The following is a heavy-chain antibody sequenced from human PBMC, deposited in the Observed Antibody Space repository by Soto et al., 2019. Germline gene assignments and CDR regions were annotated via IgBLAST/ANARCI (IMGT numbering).Heavy chain of an antibody. J-gene: IGHJ5*01. Sequence: QVQLQESGPGLVKPSETLSLTCTVSGGSISSYYCSWIRQPPGKGLEWIGFIFYSGSTSYNPSLKRRVTISIDTSEYQFSLKLNSVTAADTAVYYCASMIGDPVLSFDSWGQGTLVAVSS. CDR1: GGSISSYY. D-gene: IGHD3-10*02. CDR3: ASMIGDPVLSFDS. CDR2: IFYSGST. V-gene: IGHV4-59*01.